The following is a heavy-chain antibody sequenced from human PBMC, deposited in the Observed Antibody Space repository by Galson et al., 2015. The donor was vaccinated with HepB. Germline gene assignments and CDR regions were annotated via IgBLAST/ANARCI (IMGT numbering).Heavy chain of an antibody. V-gene: IGHV4-34*01. CDR2: INHSGYT. J-gene: IGHJ6*02. CDR1: GGSFSDYY. Sequence: SETLSLTCAVYGGSFSDYYWNWIRQPPGKGLEWIGEINHSGYTNYAPSLKSRVAISVDTSKNQFSVKLSSVTAADTAVYYCARGRGNTYGYRFYYYGMDVWGQGTTVTVSS. D-gene: IGHD5-18*01. CDR3: ARGRGNTYGYRFYYYGMDV.